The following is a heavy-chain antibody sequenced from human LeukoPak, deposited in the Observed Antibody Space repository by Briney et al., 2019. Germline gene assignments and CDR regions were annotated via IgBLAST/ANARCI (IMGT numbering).Heavy chain of an antibody. J-gene: IGHJ4*02. CDR1: GGSISNKY. Sequence: SETLSLTCTVSGGSISNKYWSWIRQPPGKGLEWIGYIYYSGSTNYNPSLKSRVTILVDTSKNQFSLKLSSVTAADTAVYYCARAYDYVWGSYRLFDYWGQGTLVTVSS. V-gene: IGHV4-59*12. D-gene: IGHD3-16*02. CDR3: ARAYDYVWGSYRLFDY. CDR2: IYYSGST.